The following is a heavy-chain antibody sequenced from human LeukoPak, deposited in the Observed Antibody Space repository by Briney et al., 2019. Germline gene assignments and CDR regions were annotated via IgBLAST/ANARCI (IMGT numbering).Heavy chain of an antibody. J-gene: IGHJ1*01. D-gene: IGHD6-19*01. CDR1: GFTFSSYE. CDR2: ISSSGSTI. V-gene: IGHV3-48*03. CDR3: ARGATAVADAEYFQH. Sequence: GGSLRLSCAASGFTFSSYEMNWVRQAPGKGLAWVSYISSSGSTIYYADSVKGRFTISRDNAKNSLYLQMNSLRAEDTAVYYCARGATAVADAEYFQHWGQGTLVTVSS.